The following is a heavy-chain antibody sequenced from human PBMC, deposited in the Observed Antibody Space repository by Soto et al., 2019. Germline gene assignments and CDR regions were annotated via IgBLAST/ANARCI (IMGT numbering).Heavy chain of an antibody. V-gene: IGHV1-18*01. CDR3: ARGGATNGMDV. J-gene: IGHJ6*02. CDR2: ISAYNGYT. D-gene: IGHD3-16*01. Sequence: QVQLMQSGAEVKKPGASVKVSCKASGYTFTNYGITWVRQAPGQGLECMGWISAYNGYTNYARNLQGRVTMPTDTPTSTAYMGLTTLISDGTGVYFCARGGATNGMDVWGQGTTGTVSS. CDR1: GYTFTNYG.